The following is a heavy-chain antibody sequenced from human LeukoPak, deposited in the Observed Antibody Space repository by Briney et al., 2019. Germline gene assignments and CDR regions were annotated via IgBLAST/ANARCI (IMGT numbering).Heavy chain of an antibody. V-gene: IGHV1-46*01. D-gene: IGHD5-18*01. CDR3: ARSVTAYDNWFDP. Sequence: ASVKVACKACGYTFTSYYMHWVRQAPGQGLDWMGIINPSGGSTSYAQKFQGRVTMTRDTSTSTVYMELSSLRSEDTAVYYCARSVTAYDNWFDPWGQGTLVTVSS. CDR2: INPSGGST. J-gene: IGHJ5*02. CDR1: GYTFTSYY.